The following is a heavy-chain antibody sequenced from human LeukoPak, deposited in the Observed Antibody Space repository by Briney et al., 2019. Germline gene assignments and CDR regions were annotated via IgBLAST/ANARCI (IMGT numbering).Heavy chain of an antibody. J-gene: IGHJ4*02. Sequence: SETLSLTCTVSGGSISSSSYYWGWIRQPPGKGLEWIGEINHSGSTNYNPSLKSRVTISVDTSKNQFSLKLSSVTAADTAVYYCARSTGWDTADYWGQGTLVTVSS. CDR3: ARSTGWDTADY. CDR1: GGSISSSSYY. D-gene: IGHD1-26*01. CDR2: INHSGST. V-gene: IGHV4-39*07.